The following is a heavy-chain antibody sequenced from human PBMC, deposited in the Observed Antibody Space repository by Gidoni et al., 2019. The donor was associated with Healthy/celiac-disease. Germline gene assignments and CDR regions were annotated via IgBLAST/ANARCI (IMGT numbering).Heavy chain of an antibody. CDR2: IRSKAYGGTT. J-gene: IGHJ6*03. Sequence: EVQLVESGGGLVQPGRSLRVSCTASGFTFGDSAMSCFRQARGKGLEWVGVIRSKAYGGTTEYAASVKGRFNISRDDSKSIAYLKMNSLKTEDTAVYYCTRDRWDARRRDPPTHYYYYMDVWGKGTTVTVSS. CDR1: GFTFGDSA. D-gene: IGHD6-6*01. CDR3: TRDRWDARRRDPPTHYYYYMDV. V-gene: IGHV3-49*03.